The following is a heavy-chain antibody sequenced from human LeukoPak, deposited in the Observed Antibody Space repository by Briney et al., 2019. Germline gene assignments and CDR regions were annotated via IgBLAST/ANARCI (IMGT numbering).Heavy chain of an antibody. D-gene: IGHD6-19*01. CDR1: GYMFTNYD. J-gene: IGHJ4*02. V-gene: IGHV1-18*01. CDR3: ARAVLLDSSGWTGGDY. Sequence: ASVKVSCKSSGYMFTNYDINWVRQAPGQGLEWMGWIGASNRNTNYAQKFQGRVTMTTDTSTSTAYMELRSLRSDDTAVYYCARAVLLDSSGWTGGDYWGQGTLVTVSS. CDR2: IGASNRNT.